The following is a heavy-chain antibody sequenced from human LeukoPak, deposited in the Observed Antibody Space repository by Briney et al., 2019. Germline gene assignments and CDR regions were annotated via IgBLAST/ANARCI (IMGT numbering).Heavy chain of an antibody. D-gene: IGHD4-17*01. J-gene: IGHJ3*02. Sequence: HTGGSLRLSCVASGVTFTSYWMSWVRQAPGKGLEWVANIKQDGSDKYYVDSVKGRFTISRDNAKNSLYLQMNSLRAEDTAVYYCARGVTTVTDAFDIWGQGTMVTVSS. V-gene: IGHV3-7*01. CDR2: IKQDGSDK. CDR1: GVTFTSYW. CDR3: ARGVTTVTDAFDI.